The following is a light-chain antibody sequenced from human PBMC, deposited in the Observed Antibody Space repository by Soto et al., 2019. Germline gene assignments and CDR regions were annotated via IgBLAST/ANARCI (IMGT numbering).Light chain of an antibody. CDR1: QRVSSY. CDR3: QQRNNWPNT. CDR2: DAS. J-gene: IGKJ2*01. Sequence: EIVLTQSPATLSLSPGERATLSCRASQRVSSYLAWYQQKPGQAPRLLIYDASNRATGVPARFSGSGSGTDFTLTSSSLEPEDFAVYYWQQRNNWPNTFGQGTKLEIK. V-gene: IGKV3-11*01.